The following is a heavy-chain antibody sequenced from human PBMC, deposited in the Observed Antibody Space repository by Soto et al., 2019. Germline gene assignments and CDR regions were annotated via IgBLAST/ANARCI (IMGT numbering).Heavy chain of an antibody. CDR2: ISESSSNT. CDR1: GLTFSRHA. V-gene: IGHV3-23*01. J-gene: IGHJ5*01. Sequence: EVQLLESGGGLVQPGGSLRLSCAASGLTFSRHAMAWVRQAPGKGLEWLSSISESSSNTYYADSVKGRFTISKDNSKNMLYLQMNSLRDEDTDVYYGAKKPNGFDSWGQGTLVTVSS. CDR3: AKKPNGFDS.